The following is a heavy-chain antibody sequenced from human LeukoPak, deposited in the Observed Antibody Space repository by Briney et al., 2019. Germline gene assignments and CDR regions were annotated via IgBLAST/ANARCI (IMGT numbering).Heavy chain of an antibody. D-gene: IGHD6-19*01. Sequence: PGGSLRLSCAASGFTFSSYGMHWVRQAPGKGLEWVAVIWYDGSNKYYADSVKGRFTISRDNSKNTLYLQMNSLRAEDTAVYYCARSVAGIYYYYGMDVWGQGTTVTVSS. J-gene: IGHJ6*02. V-gene: IGHV3-33*01. CDR3: ARSVAGIYYYYGMDV. CDR1: GFTFSSYG. CDR2: IWYDGSNK.